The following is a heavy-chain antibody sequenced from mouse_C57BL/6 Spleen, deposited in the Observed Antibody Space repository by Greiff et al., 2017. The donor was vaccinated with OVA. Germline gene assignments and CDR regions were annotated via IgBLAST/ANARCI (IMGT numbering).Heavy chain of an antibody. D-gene: IGHD4-1*02. CDR3: AQLGREGFDY. V-gene: IGHV5-6*01. CDR1: GFTFSSYG. CDR2: ISSGGSYT. J-gene: IGHJ2*01. Sequence: ESGRDLVKPGGSLKLSCAASGFTFSSYGMSWVRQTPDKRLEWVATISSGGSYTYYPDSVKGRFTISRDNAKNTLYLQMSSLKSEDTAMYYCAQLGREGFDYWGQGTTLTVSS.